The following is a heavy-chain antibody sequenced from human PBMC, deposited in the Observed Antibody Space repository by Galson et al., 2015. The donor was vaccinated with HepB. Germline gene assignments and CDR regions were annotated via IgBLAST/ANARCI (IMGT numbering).Heavy chain of an antibody. J-gene: IGHJ6*04. CDR2: IGSVDDP. CDR3: ARARPDHDFWSGYYLDV. V-gene: IGHV3-13*05. CDR1: GFTFSSYD. Sequence: SLRLSCAASGFTFSSYDMHWVRQLPGKGLEWVSAIGSVDDPYYAASVKGQFTISRENAKNSLHLQMNSLRAGDTAVYYCARARPDHDFWSGYYLDVWCKGTTVPVPS. D-gene: IGHD3-3*01.